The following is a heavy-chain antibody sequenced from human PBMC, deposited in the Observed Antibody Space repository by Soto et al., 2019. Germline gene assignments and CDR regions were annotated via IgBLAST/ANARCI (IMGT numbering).Heavy chain of an antibody. D-gene: IGHD4-4*01. CDR1: GFTFGDYA. V-gene: IGHV3-49*03. CDR3: TRTTPQWRDYYYYGMDV. Sequence: GGSLRLSCTASGFTFGDYAMSWFRQAPGKGLEWVGFIRSKAYGGTTEYAASVKGRFTISRDDSKSIAYLQMNSLKTGDTAVYYCTRTTPQWRDYYYYGMDVWGQGTTVTVSS. J-gene: IGHJ6*02. CDR2: IRSKAYGGTT.